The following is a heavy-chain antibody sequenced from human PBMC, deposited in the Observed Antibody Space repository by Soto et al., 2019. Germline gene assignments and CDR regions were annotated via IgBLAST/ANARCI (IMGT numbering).Heavy chain of an antibody. CDR3: ARVRWTVAGPGHFDY. D-gene: IGHD6-19*01. V-gene: IGHV4-59*01. CDR1: GGSISSYY. Sequence: SETLSLTCTVSGGSISSYYWSWIRQPPGKGLEWIGYIYYSGSTNYNPSLKSRVTISVDTSKNQFSLRLSSVTAADTAVYYCARVRWTVAGPGHFDYWGQGTLVTVSS. J-gene: IGHJ4*02. CDR2: IYYSGST.